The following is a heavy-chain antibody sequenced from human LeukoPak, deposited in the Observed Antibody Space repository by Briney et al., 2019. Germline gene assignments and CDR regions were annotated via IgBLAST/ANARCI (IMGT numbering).Heavy chain of an antibody. CDR1: GGTFSSYA. J-gene: IGHJ4*02. D-gene: IGHD3-22*01. CDR3: ARVGMSYDSSGYRHD. Sequence: GASVKVSCKASGGTFSSYAISWVRQAPGPRLEWMGGIIPIFGTANYAQKFQGRVTITADKSTSTAYMELSSLRSEDTAVYYCARVGMSYDSSGYRHDWGQGTLVTVSA. CDR2: IIPIFGTA. V-gene: IGHV1-69*06.